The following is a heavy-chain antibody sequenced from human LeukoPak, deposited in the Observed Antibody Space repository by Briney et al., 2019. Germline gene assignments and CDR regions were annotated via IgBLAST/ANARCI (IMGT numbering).Heavy chain of an antibody. Sequence: SETLSLTCTVSGGSISSYYWSWIRQPAGKGLEWIGRIYTSGSTNYNPSLKSRVTMSVDTSKNQFSLKLSSVTAADTAVYYCARGLYYDYVWGSWTPYYFDYWGQGTPVTVSS. D-gene: IGHD3-16*01. CDR1: GGSISSYY. V-gene: IGHV4-4*07. J-gene: IGHJ4*02. CDR2: IYTSGST. CDR3: ARGLYYDYVWGSWTPYYFDY.